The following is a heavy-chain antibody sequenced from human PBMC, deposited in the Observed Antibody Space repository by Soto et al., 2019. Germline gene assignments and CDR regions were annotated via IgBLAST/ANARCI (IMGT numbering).Heavy chain of an antibody. J-gene: IGHJ4*02. CDR3: ARDLLPGMYGIVAYY. D-gene: IGHD3-22*01. CDR2: INAGNGNT. CDR1: GYTFTSYA. Sequence: GASVKVSCKASGYTFTSYAMHWVRQAPGQRLEWMGWINAGNGNTKYSQKFQGRVTITRDTSASTAYMELSSLRSEDTAVYYCARDLLPGMYGIVAYYWGQGTLVTVSS. V-gene: IGHV1-3*01.